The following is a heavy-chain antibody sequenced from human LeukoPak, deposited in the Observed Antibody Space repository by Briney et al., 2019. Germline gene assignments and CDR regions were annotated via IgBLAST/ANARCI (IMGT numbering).Heavy chain of an antibody. Sequence: GESLKISCKGSGYIFTNYWIGRVRQMPGKGLEWVGIIYPDDSDTRYSPSFQGQVTISADKSISTAYLQWGSLKASDTAVYYCARPVYSSSSWRYYFDYWGQGTLVTVSS. V-gene: IGHV5-51*01. J-gene: IGHJ4*02. CDR3: ARPVYSSSSWRYYFDY. D-gene: IGHD6-6*01. CDR1: GYIFTNYW. CDR2: IYPDDSDT.